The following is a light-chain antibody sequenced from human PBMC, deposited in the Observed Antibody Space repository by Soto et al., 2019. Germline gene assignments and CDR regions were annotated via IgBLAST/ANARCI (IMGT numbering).Light chain of an antibody. V-gene: IGKV1-27*01. J-gene: IGKJ1*01. CDR2: AAS. CDR1: QTISSY. CDR3: QKYNSARTT. Sequence: IQMTPSPSSLSASVGGRVTITCRASQTISSYLNWYQQTPGRAPKLLIYAASTLQSGVPSRFSGSGSGTDFTLTISSLQPEDVATDYCQKYNSARTTFGQGTKVDI.